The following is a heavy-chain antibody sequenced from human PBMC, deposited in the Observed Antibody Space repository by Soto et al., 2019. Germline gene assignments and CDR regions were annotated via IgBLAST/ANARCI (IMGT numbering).Heavy chain of an antibody. CDR3: ARYRDSPDY. V-gene: IGHV2-5*02. J-gene: IGHJ4*02. D-gene: IGHD2-21*02. CDR1: GFSLSTTGVG. Sequence: FGPTLVNPTQTLTLTCTFSGFSLSTTGVGVGWIRQPPGKALEWLALIFWDDDKRYSPSLKSRLTISKDTSKTQVVLTMTNMSPVDTATYYCARYRDSPDYWGQGTVVTVSS. CDR2: IFWDDDK.